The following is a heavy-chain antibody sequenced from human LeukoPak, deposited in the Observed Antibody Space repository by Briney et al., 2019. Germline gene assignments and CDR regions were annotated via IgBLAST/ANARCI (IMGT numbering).Heavy chain of an antibody. CDR1: GFTSINAL. CDR3: TTDPVYCSSTSCYRDFDY. Sequence: PGGSLRLSCAAPGFTSINALVSWVRQAPGMGVEWVGRIKSKTDGGTTNYAAPVKGRFTISGDDSKNTLYLQMNSRKTEDTAVYYCTTDPVYCSSTSCYRDFDYWGQGTLVTVSS. CDR2: IKSKTDGGTT. J-gene: IGHJ4*02. V-gene: IGHV3-15*01. D-gene: IGHD2-2*01.